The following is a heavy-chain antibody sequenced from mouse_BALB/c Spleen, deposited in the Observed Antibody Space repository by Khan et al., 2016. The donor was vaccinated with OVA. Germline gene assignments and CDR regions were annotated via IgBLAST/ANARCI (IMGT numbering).Heavy chain of an antibody. CDR1: GYTFTDYN. J-gene: IGHJ3*01. CDR3: ARECGGGFAY. V-gene: IGHV1-77*01. Sequence: VQLKESGAELARPGASVKMSCKASGYTFTDYNINWVKQRPGKGLEWIGEIYPGSDNTNYNEKFKGKATLTADKSSSTAYMQLSSLTSEDSAGDVLARECGGGFAYWGQGTLVTVSA. CDR2: IYPGSDNT.